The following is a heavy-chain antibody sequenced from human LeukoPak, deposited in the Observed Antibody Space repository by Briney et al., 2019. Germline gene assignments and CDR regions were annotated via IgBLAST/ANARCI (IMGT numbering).Heavy chain of an antibody. CDR3: ARQEYSGYDSANWFDP. CDR1: GVSISSGDYY. D-gene: IGHD5-12*01. CDR2: IYYSGST. V-gene: IGHV4-30-4*01. Sequence: PSQTLSLTCTVSGVSISSGDYYWRWLRQPPGKGLEWIGYIYYSGSTYYNPSLKSRVTISVDTSKNQFSLKLSSVTAADTAVYYCARQEYSGYDSANWFDPWGQGTLVTVSS. J-gene: IGHJ5*02.